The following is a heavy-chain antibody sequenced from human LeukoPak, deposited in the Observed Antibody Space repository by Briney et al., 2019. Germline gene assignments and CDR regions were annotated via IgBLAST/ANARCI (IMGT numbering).Heavy chain of an antibody. D-gene: IGHD7-27*01. J-gene: IGHJ6*02. CDR3: ARNWGAAGWDNYNGMDV. Sequence: SQTLSLTCTVSGGSMNNRDYYWSWIRQPPGKGLEWIGYIYYSGSTYYNPSLKSRVTISEDTPKNQFYLKLTPATAADTAVYYCARNWGAAGWDNYNGMDVWGQGTTVIVSS. CDR1: GGSMNNRDYY. V-gene: IGHV4-30-4*01. CDR2: IYYSGST.